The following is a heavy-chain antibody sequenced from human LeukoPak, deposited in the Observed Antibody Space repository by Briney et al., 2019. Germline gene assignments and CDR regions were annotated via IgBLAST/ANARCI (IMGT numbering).Heavy chain of an antibody. J-gene: IGHJ4*02. V-gene: IGHV1-2*02. Sequence: ASVKVSCKASGVALTGYSMHWVRQAPGQGLEWMGWINPNSGGTNYAQKFQGRVTMTRDTTISTAYMELSRLRSDDTAAYYCARPEPPARDGPATESSCYYYFWGQGTLVTVSS. CDR2: INPNSGGT. CDR1: GVALTGYS. CDR3: ARPEPPARDGPATESSCYYYF. D-gene: IGHD3-22*01.